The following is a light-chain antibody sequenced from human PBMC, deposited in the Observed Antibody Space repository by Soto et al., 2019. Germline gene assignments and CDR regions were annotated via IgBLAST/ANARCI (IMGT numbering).Light chain of an antibody. CDR1: QTISNS. Sequence: DIQMTQSPSSLSASVGDRVTITCRASQTISNSLNWYQQRPGKAPKLLIYATSSLQSGVPSRFSGSGSGTDFTLTISSLQPEDFATYYCQQSYTTPLFTFGPGTKVDI. J-gene: IGKJ3*01. CDR3: QQSYTTPLFT. V-gene: IGKV1-39*01. CDR2: ATS.